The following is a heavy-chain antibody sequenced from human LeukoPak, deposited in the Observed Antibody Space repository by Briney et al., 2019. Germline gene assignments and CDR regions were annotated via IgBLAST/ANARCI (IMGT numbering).Heavy chain of an antibody. D-gene: IGHD5-24*01. CDR2: ISYDGSNK. J-gene: IGHJ3*02. CDR3: ASLPSERWLQLGAFDI. Sequence: GGSLRLSCVVSGFTFSNYAMHWVRQAPGQAPGKGLEWVAVISYDGSNKYYADSVKGRFTISRDNSKNTLYLQMNSLRAEDTAVYYCASLPSERWLQLGAFDIWGQGTMVTVSS. CDR1: GFTFSNYA. V-gene: IGHV3-30-3*01.